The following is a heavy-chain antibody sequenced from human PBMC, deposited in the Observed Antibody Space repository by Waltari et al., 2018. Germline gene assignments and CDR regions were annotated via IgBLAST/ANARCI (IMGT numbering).Heavy chain of an antibody. V-gene: IGHV4-30-4*07. Sequence: QVQLKASGPGLVKPSQTLALTCTVPGGSVRISGYSWNWLRQAPGKGLEWIGHIYYTGNTQYNSSLQSRVSVSIDTSKNQFYLALTSVTAADTAVYYCARNFNVFESWGRGILVTVSS. J-gene: IGHJ5*01. CDR1: GGSVRISGYS. CDR2: IYYTGNT. CDR3: ARNFNVFES.